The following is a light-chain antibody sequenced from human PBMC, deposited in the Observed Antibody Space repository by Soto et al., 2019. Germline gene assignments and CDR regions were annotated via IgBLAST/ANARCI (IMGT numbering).Light chain of an antibody. Sequence: TVMPQSTATLSVSPGERATLSCRASQSISSNLAWFQQKPGQAPRLLIYDASTMATGIPDRFSGSGSGTDFTLTIRRLEPEDFAVYYCQQYGSSPLTFGGGTKVDIK. CDR3: QQYGSSPLT. CDR2: DAS. J-gene: IGKJ4*01. CDR1: QSISSN. V-gene: IGKV3-20*01.